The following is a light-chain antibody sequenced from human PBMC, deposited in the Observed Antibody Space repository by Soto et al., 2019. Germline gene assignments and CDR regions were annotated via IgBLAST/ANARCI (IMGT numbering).Light chain of an antibody. Sequence: QSVLTQPASVSGSPGQSITISCTGTSSDVGSYSLVSWYQQHPGKAPKLMIYEGSKRPSGVSNRFSGSKSGNTASLTISGLQAEDEADYYCCSYAGSSTFEVFGGGTKLTVL. CDR3: CSYAGSSTFEV. CDR1: SSDVGSYSL. V-gene: IGLV2-23*03. CDR2: EGS. J-gene: IGLJ3*02.